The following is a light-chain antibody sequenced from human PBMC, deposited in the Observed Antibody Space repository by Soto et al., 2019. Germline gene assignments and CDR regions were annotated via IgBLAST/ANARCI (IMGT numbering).Light chain of an antibody. J-gene: IGKJ1*01. V-gene: IGKV3-20*01. CDR2: GAS. CDR3: QQYGSSPT. Sequence: ESVLTQSPGTLSLSPGERATLSCRASQSVSSSYVAWYQQKPGQAPRLLIYGASSRATGIPDRFSGSVSGTDFTLTISRLEPEDFAVYYCQQYGSSPTFGQGIKVEIK. CDR1: QSVSSSY.